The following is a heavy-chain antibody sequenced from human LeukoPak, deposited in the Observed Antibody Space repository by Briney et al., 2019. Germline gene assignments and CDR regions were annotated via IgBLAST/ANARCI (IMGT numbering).Heavy chain of an antibody. Sequence: GGSLRLSCAASGFTFSRYAMSWVRQGPGKGLEWVSGISGSGTSTDYADSEKGRFTISRDNSKNTLYLQMNSLRAEDTTVYYCAKERCGGSCYSYPDYWGQGTLVTVSS. V-gene: IGHV3-23*01. CDR3: AKERCGGSCYSYPDY. D-gene: IGHD2-15*01. CDR2: ISGSGTST. CDR1: GFTFSRYA. J-gene: IGHJ4*02.